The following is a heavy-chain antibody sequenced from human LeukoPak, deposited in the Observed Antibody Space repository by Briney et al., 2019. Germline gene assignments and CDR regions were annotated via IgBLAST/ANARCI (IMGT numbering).Heavy chain of an antibody. CDR1: GFTFSSYA. D-gene: IGHD3-10*01. CDR3: ARDLSGGGLDY. V-gene: IGHV3-30-3*01. CDR2: ISYDGSNE. J-gene: IGHJ4*02. Sequence: GGSLRLSCAASGFTFSSYAMHWVRQAPGKGLECVAVISYDGSNEHYADSVKGRFTISRDNSKNTLYLQMNSLGVEDTAVYYCARDLSGGGLDYWGQGTLVTVSS.